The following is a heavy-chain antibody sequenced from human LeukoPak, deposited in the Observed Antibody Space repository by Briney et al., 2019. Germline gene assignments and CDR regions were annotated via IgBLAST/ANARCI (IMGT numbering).Heavy chain of an antibody. V-gene: IGHV4-59*08. J-gene: IGHJ4*02. CDR2: IYYSGST. CDR3: ARLHDSSGYYYDYFDY. CDR1: GGSISSYY. D-gene: IGHD3-22*01. Sequence: SETLSLTCTVSGGSISSYYWSWIRQPPGKGLEWIGYIYYSGSTNYNPSLKSRVTISVDTSKNQFSLKLSSVPAADTAVYYCARLHDSSGYYYDYFDYWGQGTLVTVSS.